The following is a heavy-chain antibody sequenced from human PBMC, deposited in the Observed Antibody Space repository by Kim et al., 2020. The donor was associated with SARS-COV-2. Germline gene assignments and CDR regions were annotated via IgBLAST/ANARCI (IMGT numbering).Heavy chain of an antibody. V-gene: IGHV3-33*01. CDR2: K. CDR3: ARVGYSYGHDY. D-gene: IGHD5-18*01. J-gene: IGHJ4*02. Sequence: KYYADSVKSRFTISRDNSKNTLYLQMNSLRAEDTAVYYCARVGYSYGHDYWGQGTLVTVSS.